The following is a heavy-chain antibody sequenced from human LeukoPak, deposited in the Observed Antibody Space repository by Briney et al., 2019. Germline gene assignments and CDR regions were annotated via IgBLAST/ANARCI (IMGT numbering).Heavy chain of an antibody. D-gene: IGHD5-18*01. CDR2: IYSDGST. Sequence: PGGSLRLSCAASGFDVSRYYMTWVRQPPGKGLEWVSVIYSDGSTCYADSVKGRFTISRDNSKNTVYLQMNRLRVEDTAVYSCMDTAVGWGQGTLVTVSS. V-gene: IGHV3-53*05. CDR1: GFDVSRYY. CDR3: MDTAVG. J-gene: IGHJ4*02.